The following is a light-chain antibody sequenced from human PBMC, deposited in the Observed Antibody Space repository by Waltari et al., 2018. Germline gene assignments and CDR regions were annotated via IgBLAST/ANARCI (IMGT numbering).Light chain of an antibody. CDR3: LQDNAYPFT. V-gene: IGKV1-6*01. J-gene: IGKJ3*01. CDR2: APS. Sequence: ATQMSQSPSSMSASVGERGFTTCRASTCMGNELGWYQQKPGIAPKLLFYAPSRLQSAVPPRFSGSGSGTDFTLTLSSLQPEDFATYYCLQDNAYPFTFGPGTEVNVK. CDR1: TCMGNE.